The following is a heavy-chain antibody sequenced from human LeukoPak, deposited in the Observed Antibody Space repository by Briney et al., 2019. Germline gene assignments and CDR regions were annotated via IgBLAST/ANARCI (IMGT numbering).Heavy chain of an antibody. CDR3: ARKGGMVRGADISNYYYGMDV. CDR1: GYTLTESS. J-gene: IGHJ6*02. D-gene: IGHD3-10*01. CDR2: FDPEDGET. Sequence: ASVKVSCKVSGYTLTESSMHWVRQAPGKGLEWMGGFDPEDGETIYAQKFQGRVTMTEDTSTDTAYMELSSLRSEDTAVYYCARKGGMVRGADISNYYYGMDVWGQGTTVTVSS. V-gene: IGHV1-24*01.